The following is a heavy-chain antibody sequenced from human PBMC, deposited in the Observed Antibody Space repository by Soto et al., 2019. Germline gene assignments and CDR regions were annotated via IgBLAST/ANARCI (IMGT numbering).Heavy chain of an antibody. CDR3: ARDLRYDFWIGRDNYFDY. D-gene: IGHD3-3*01. J-gene: IGHJ4*02. CDR2: ISYDGSNK. V-gene: IGHV3-30-3*01. Sequence: QVKLVESGGGVVQPGRSLRLSCAASGFTFSSYAMHWVRQAPGKGLEWVAVISYDGSNKYYADSVKGRFTISRDNSKNTLYLQMNSLRAEDTAVYYCARDLRYDFWIGRDNYFDYWGQGTLVTVSS. CDR1: GFTFSSYA.